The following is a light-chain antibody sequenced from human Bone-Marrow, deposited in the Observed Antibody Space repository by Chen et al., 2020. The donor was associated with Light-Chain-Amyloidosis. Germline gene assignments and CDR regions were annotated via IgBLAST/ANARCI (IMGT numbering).Light chain of an antibody. V-gene: IGKV3-11*01. CDR1: QRVNNY. CDR2: DAS. Sequence: ELVFTHSPDTLSLSPGERATLSCRASQRVNNYLAWYQHKPGQAPRLLIYDASTRATGIPARFSGRGYGTDFTITIRSLEPEDFAVYYCQQRNSWPPEFSFGQGTKLEIK. CDR3: QQRNSWPPEFS. J-gene: IGKJ2*03.